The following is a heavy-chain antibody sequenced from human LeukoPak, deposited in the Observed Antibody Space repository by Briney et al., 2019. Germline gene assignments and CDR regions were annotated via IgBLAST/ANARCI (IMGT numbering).Heavy chain of an antibody. CDR1: GFTFNHYG. J-gene: IGHJ4*02. Sequence: PGGSLRLSCTASGFTFNHYGMSWVRQAPGKGLEWVSAISGSGGSTYYADSVKGRFTISRDNSKNTLYLQMNSLRAEDTAVYYCAKDPWVDTAMVTDYFDYWGQGTLVTVSS. V-gene: IGHV3-23*01. D-gene: IGHD5-18*01. CDR2: ISGSGGST. CDR3: AKDPWVDTAMVTDYFDY.